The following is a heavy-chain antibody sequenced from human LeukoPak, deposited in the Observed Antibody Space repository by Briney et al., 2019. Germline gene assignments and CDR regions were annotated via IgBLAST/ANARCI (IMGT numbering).Heavy chain of an antibody. CDR2: IYTSGST. J-gene: IGHJ4*02. V-gene: IGHV4-61*02. Sequence: PSETLSLTCTVSGGSISSGSYYWSWVRQPAGKGLEWIGRIYTSGSTNYNPSLKGRVTISVDTSKNQFSLKLSSVTAADTAVYYCARETRPTIFGVVRYFDYWGQGTLVTVSS. D-gene: IGHD3-3*01. CDR1: GGSISSGSYY. CDR3: ARETRPTIFGVVRYFDY.